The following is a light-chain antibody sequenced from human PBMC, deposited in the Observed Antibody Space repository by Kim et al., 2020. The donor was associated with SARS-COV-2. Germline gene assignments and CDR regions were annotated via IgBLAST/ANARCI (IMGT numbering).Light chain of an antibody. Sequence: GQKGTISCSGSSANIGNNYVSWYQQLPGTAPKLLIYDNNKRPSGIPDRFSGSKSGTSATLGITGLQTGDEADYYCETWDSSLSAGEFGGGTQLTVL. J-gene: IGLJ2*01. CDR2: DNN. V-gene: IGLV1-51*01. CDR3: ETWDSSLSAGE. CDR1: SANIGNNY.